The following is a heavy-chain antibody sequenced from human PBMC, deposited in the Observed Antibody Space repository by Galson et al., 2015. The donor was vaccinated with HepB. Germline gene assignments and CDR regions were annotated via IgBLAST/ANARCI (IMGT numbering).Heavy chain of an antibody. CDR3: AQALDTNNWGVFGN. V-gene: IGHV3-30*03. CDR1: GFTFSSYG. J-gene: IGHJ4*02. D-gene: IGHD7-27*01. Sequence: SLRLSCAASGFTFSSYGMHWVRQAPGKGLEWVAVISYDGSNKYYADSVKGRFAISRDNSKDTLFLQMDTLRAEDTAVYYCAQALDTNNWGVFGNWGQGTLVTVSS. CDR2: ISYDGSNK.